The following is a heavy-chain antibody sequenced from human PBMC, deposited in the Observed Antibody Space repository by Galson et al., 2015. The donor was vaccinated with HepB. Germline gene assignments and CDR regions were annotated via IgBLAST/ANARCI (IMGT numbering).Heavy chain of an antibody. CDR2: TYYRSKWYN. CDR1: GDSVSGNSAA. J-gene: IGHJ4*02. D-gene: IGHD3-16*02. V-gene: IGHV6-1*01. CDR3: ARGDYDYVWGSYRFDY. Sequence: CAISGDSVSGNSAAWNWIRQSPSRGLEWLGRTYYRSKWYNDYAVSVKSRITINPDTSKNQFSLQLNSVTPEDTAVYYCARGDYDYVWGSYRFDYWGRGTLVTVSS.